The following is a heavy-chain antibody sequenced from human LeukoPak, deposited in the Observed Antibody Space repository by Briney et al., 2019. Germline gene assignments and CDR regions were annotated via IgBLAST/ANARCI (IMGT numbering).Heavy chain of an antibody. CDR2: MNPNSGNT. D-gene: IGHD3-10*01. Sequence: ASVKVSCKASGYTFTSYDINWVRQATGQGLEWMGWMNPNSGNTGYAQKFQGRGTMTRNTSISTAYMELSSLRSEDTAVYYCARRRALYGSGSYYSYWGQGTLVTVSS. V-gene: IGHV1-8*01. CDR1: GYTFTSYD. CDR3: ARRRALYGSGSYYSY. J-gene: IGHJ4*02.